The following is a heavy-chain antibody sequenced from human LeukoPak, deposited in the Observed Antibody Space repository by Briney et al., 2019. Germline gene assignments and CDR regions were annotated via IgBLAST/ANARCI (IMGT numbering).Heavy chain of an antibody. Sequence: GGSLRLSCAASGFTFSTYSMNWVRQAPGKGLEWVSFISGGGSYICYAESVKGRFTISRDNAKNSLYLQMNSLRAEDTAIYYCARDRVASGRFGEVASWGQGTLVTVSS. D-gene: IGHD3-10*01. CDR2: ISGGGSYI. CDR3: ARDRVASGRFGEVAS. J-gene: IGHJ5*02. CDR1: GFTFSTYS. V-gene: IGHV3-21*01.